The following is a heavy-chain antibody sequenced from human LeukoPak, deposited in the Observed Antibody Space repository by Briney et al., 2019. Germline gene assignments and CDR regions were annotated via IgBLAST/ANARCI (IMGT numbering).Heavy chain of an antibody. CDR1: GYTFTSYG. J-gene: IGHJ4*02. CDR2: ISAYNGNT. Sequence: ASEKVSCKASGYTFTSYGISWVRQAPGQGLEWMGWISAYNGNTNYAQKLQGRVTMTTDTSTSTAYMELRSLRSDDTAVYYCARVRSGYDQSALWGQGTLVTVSS. CDR3: ARVRSGYDQSAL. D-gene: IGHD5-12*01. V-gene: IGHV1-18*01.